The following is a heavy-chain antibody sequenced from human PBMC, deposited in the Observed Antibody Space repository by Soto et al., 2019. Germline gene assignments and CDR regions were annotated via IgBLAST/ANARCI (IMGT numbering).Heavy chain of an antibody. CDR3: ALTSYCSGGSCYSSAWDFDY. CDR1: GFSLSTSGVG. D-gene: IGHD2-15*01. Sequence: SGPTLVNPTQTLTLTCTFSGFSLSTSGVGVGWIRQPPGKALEWLALIYWDDDKRYSPSLKSRLTITKDTSKNQVVLTMTNMDPVDTATYYCALTSYCSGGSCYSSAWDFDYWGQGSLVTVSS. V-gene: IGHV2-5*02. CDR2: IYWDDDK. J-gene: IGHJ4*02.